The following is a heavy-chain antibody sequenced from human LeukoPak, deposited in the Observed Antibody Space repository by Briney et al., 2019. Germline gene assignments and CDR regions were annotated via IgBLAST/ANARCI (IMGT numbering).Heavy chain of an antibody. CDR1: GFIFDDYG. D-gene: IGHD6-19*01. J-gene: IGHJ6*03. CDR2: INWNGGST. Sequence: GGSLRLSCAASGFIFDDYGMSWVRQAPGKGLERVSGINWNGGSTGYADSVKGRFTISRDNAKNSLYLQMNSLRAEDTAVYYCARGIAVSLYYYYMDVWGKGTTVTISS. CDR3: ARGIAVSLYYYYMDV. V-gene: IGHV3-20*04.